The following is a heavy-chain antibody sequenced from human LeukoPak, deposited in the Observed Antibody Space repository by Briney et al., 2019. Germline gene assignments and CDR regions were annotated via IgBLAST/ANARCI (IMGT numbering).Heavy chain of an antibody. CDR3: ARIRDYYDSGGYSYGYYGMDV. Sequence: GGSLRLSCAASGFTFSSYSMNWVRQAPGKGLEWVSSISSNSNYIYYADSVKGRFTISRDNAKNSLYLQMNSLRAEDTAVYYCARIRDYYDSGGYSYGYYGMDVWGQGTTVTVSS. CDR1: GFTFSSYS. V-gene: IGHV3-21*01. CDR2: ISSNSNYI. J-gene: IGHJ6*02. D-gene: IGHD3-22*01.